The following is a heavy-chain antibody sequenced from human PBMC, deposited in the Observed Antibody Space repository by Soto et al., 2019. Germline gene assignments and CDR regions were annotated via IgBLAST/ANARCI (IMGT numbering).Heavy chain of an antibody. D-gene: IGHD6-19*01. CDR3: ARGGYNNGWYGADY. CDR2: IYGGGDT. V-gene: IGHV3-53*02. CDR1: GFTVSSNY. J-gene: IGHJ4*02. Sequence: EVQLVETGGGLIQPGGSLRLSCAASGFTVSSNYMSWVRQAPGKGLEWVSVIYGGGDTYYADSVKGRFTISRDNSKNTLYLQMNSLRAEDTAVYYCARGGYNNGWYGADYWGQGTLVTVYS.